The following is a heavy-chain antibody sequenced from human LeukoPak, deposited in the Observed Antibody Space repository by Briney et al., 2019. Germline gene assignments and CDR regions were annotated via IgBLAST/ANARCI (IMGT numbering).Heavy chain of an antibody. CDR2: IYYSGST. CDR3: ARAVGCSSTSCYAAGVDY. J-gene: IGHJ4*02. V-gene: IGHV4-31*03. CDR1: GGSISSGGYY. D-gene: IGHD2-2*01. Sequence: PSETLSLTCTVSGGSISSGGYYWSWLRQHRGKGLEWIVYIYYSGSTYYNPSRKSRFTIPVDTSKNQFSLKLSSVTAADTAVYYCARAVGCSSTSCYAAGVDYWGQGTLVTVSS.